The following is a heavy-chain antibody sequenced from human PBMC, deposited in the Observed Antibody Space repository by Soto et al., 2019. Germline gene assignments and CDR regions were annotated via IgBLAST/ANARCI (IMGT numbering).Heavy chain of an antibody. Sequence: EVQLLESGGGLVQPGGSLRLSCAASGFTFSTYGMSWVRQAPGKGLEWVAAISYDGANKFYGDSVKGRFTVSRDNSRNTLYLQLNSLGAEDTALYFCTRGAISTHGMDVWGKGATVTVSS. CDR1: GFTFSTYG. J-gene: IGHJ6*04. V-gene: IGHV3-23*01. CDR3: TRGAISTHGMDV. D-gene: IGHD1-26*01. CDR2: ISYDGANK.